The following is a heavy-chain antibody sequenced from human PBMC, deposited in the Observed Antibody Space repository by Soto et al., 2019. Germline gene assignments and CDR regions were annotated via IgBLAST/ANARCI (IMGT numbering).Heavy chain of an antibody. CDR1: GYTFTLYG. V-gene: IGHV1-18*01. J-gene: IGHJ4*02. CDR2: INTYNANT. D-gene: IGHD7-27*01. CDR3: ARDRGPFLLGTLSSYYFDN. Sequence: GASVQVSCKASGYTFTLYGISWVRQAPGQGLEWMVRINTYNANTQYAQSLQGRVTVTKDTSTTTVDMELTSLTSDDTAVYYCARDRGPFLLGTLSSYYFDNWGRGTLVTVYS.